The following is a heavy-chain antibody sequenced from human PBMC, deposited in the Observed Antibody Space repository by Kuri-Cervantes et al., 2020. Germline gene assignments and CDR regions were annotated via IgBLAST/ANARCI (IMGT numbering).Heavy chain of an antibody. CDR3: ARVPDIVVVPAQYYYYMDV. CDR2: INGGNGNT. CDR1: GYTFTTYA. Sequence: ASVKVSCKASGYTFTTYAMHWVRQAPGQRLEWMEWINGGNGNTRHSQKFQGRVTITRDTSASTAYMELSSLRSEDTAVYYCARVPDIVVVPAQYYYYMDVWGKGTTVTVSS. V-gene: IGHV1-3*01. J-gene: IGHJ6*03. D-gene: IGHD2-2*01.